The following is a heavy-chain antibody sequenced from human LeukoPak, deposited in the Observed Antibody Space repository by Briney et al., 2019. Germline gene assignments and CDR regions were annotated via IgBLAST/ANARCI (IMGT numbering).Heavy chain of an antibody. CDR3: ARRIPSGYYAYYFDY. J-gene: IGHJ4*02. V-gene: IGHV4-59*08. Sequence: SETLSLTCTVSGGSISSYYWSWIRQPPGKGLEWIGYIYYSGSTNYNPSLKSRATISVDTSKNQFSLKLSSVTAADTAVYYCARRIPSGYYAYYFDYWGQGTLVTVSS. CDR2: IYYSGST. CDR1: GGSISSYY. D-gene: IGHD3-3*01.